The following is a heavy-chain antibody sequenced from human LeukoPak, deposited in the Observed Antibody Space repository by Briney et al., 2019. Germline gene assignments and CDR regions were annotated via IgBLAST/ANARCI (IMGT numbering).Heavy chain of an antibody. Sequence: PGGSLRLSCAASGSTFGSDWMTWVRQAPGKGLEWVANIKPDGSEENYVGSVKGRFTISRDNAKSLRYLQMTGLRAEDTAMYYCARNTVAAPGDSWGQGTLVTVSS. J-gene: IGHJ4*02. V-gene: IGHV3-7*01. CDR3: ARNTVAAPGDS. CDR1: GSTFGSDW. D-gene: IGHD6-13*01. CDR2: IKPDGSEE.